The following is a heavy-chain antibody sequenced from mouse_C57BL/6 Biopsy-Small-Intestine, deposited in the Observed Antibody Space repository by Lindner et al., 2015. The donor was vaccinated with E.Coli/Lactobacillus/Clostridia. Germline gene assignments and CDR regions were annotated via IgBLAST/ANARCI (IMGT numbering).Heavy chain of an antibody. V-gene: IGHV1-14*01. J-gene: IGHJ2*01. CDR1: GYTFTSYV. D-gene: IGHD2-13*01. Sequence: VQLQESGPELVKPGASVKMSCKASGYTFTSYVMHWVKQKPGQGLEWTGYINPYNDGTKYNEKFKGKATLTSDKSSSTAYMELSSLTSEDSAVYYCARDGYGDYLYFDYWGQGTTLTVSS. CDR2: INPYNDGT. CDR3: ARDGYGDYLYFDY.